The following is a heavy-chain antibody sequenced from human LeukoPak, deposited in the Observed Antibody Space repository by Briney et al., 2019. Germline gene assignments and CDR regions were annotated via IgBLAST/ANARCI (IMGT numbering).Heavy chain of an antibody. CDR2: IYSGGST. J-gene: IGHJ4*02. Sequence: GGSLRLSCAASGFTVSSNYMSWVRQAPGKGLEWVSVIYSGGSTYYADSVKGRSTISRDNSKNTLYLQMNSLRAEDAAVYYCARVRVDGGFRHFDYWGQGTLVTVSS. CDR1: GFTVSSNY. V-gene: IGHV3-53*01. D-gene: IGHD4-23*01. CDR3: ARVRVDGGFRHFDY.